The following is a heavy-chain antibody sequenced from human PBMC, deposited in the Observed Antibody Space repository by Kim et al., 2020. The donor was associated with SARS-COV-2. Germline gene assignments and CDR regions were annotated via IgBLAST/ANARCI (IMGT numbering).Heavy chain of an antibody. J-gene: IGHJ6*01. Sequence: GGSLRLSCAASGFTFSDYYMSWIRQAPGKGLEWVSYISSSSSYTNYADSVKGRFTISRDNAKNSLYLQMNSLRAEDTAVYYCARWDGGSYSGYYYGMDVWGRGTPVTVSP. CDR3: ARWDGGSYSGYYYGMDV. CDR1: GFTFSDYY. CDR2: ISSSSSYT. V-gene: IGHV3-11*06. D-gene: IGHD1-26*01.